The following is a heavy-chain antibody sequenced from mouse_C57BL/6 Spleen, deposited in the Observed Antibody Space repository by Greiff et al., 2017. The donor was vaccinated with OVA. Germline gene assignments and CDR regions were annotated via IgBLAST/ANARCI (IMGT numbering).Heavy chain of an antibody. CDR2: ISSGGDYI. CDR1: GFPFSSYA. CDR3: TRECYGNYGDYFDY. Sequence: EVMLVESGEGLVKPGGSLKLSCAASGFPFSSYAMSWVRQTPEKRLEWVAYISSGGDYIYYADTVKGRFTISRDNARNTLYLQMSSLKSEDTAMYYCTRECYGNYGDYFDYWGQGTTLTVSS. D-gene: IGHD2-1*01. J-gene: IGHJ2*01. V-gene: IGHV5-9-1*02.